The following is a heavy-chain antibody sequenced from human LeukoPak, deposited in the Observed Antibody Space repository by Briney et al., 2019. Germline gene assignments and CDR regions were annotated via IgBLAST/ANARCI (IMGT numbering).Heavy chain of an antibody. J-gene: IGHJ4*02. CDR2: FDPEDGET. CDR1: GYTLTELS. CDR3: ATDRDSSGYSDY. V-gene: IGHV1-24*01. Sequence: ASVKVSCKVSGYTLTELSMHWVRQAPGKGLEWMGGFDPEDGETIYAQKFQGRVTMTEDTSTDTAYMELSSLRSEDTAVYYCATDRDSSGYSDYWGQGTLVTVSS. D-gene: IGHD3-22*01.